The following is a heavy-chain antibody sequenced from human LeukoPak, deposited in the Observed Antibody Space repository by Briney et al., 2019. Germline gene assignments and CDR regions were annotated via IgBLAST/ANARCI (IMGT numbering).Heavy chain of an antibody. Sequence: GASVKVSCKASGYTFTSYGISWVRQAPGQGLEWMGWINPNSGGTNYAQKFQGRVTMTRDTSISTAYMELSRLRSDDTAVYYCARDRRVVTGSGAFDIWGQGTMVTVSS. CDR1: GYTFTSYG. CDR3: ARDRRVVTGSGAFDI. CDR2: INPNSGGT. V-gene: IGHV1-2*02. D-gene: IGHD2-21*02. J-gene: IGHJ3*02.